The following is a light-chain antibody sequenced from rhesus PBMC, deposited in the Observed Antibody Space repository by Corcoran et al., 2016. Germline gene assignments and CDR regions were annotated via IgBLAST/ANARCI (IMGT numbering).Light chain of an antibody. CDR2: VGS. V-gene: IGKV2-78*01. CDR3: MQTLQTPFT. Sequence: IVMTQAPLSLPVTPGESASMSCRSSQSLLAGDGNTHLHWYLQKPGQSPQPLLDVGSSRGSGGPDRVSGSGSSTNFTLVISRMEAADAGIYYCMQTLQTPFTFGPGTKLDIK. CDR1: QSLLAGDGNTH. J-gene: IGKJ3*01.